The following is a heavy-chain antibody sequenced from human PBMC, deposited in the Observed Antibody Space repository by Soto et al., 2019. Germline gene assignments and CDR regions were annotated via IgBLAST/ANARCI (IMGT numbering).Heavy chain of an antibody. CDR1: GASISGSY. CDR2: ISATGTT. V-gene: IGHV4-4*07. J-gene: IGHJ5*02. CDR3: VRDGTKTLRDWFDP. D-gene: IGHD1-1*01. Sequence: SETLPLTGTVAGASISGSYWSWIRKSAGKGLEWLGRISATGTTDYNPSLKSRVMMSVDTSKKQFSLKLRSVTAADTAVYYCVRDGTKTLRDWFDPWGRGISVTVS.